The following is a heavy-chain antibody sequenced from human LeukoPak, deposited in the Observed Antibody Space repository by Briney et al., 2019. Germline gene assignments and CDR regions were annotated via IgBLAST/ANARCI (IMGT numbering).Heavy chain of an antibody. Sequence: ASVKVSCKASGYTFNNYGISWVRQVPGQGLEWMGWISPYNGNTKFAQKFQGRVTVTTETSTSTAYMELRSLRSDDTAVYYCARQSYFDGRGDDAFDIWGQGTMVTVCS. CDR1: GYTFNNYG. V-gene: IGHV1-18*01. CDR2: ISPYNGNT. J-gene: IGHJ3*02. D-gene: IGHD2-15*01. CDR3: ARQSYFDGRGDDAFDI.